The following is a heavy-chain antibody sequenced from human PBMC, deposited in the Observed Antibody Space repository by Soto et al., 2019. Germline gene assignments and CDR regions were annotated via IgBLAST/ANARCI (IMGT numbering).Heavy chain of an antibody. D-gene: IGHD3-10*01. J-gene: IGHJ4*02. CDR3: AKVGLVWFGDLRDYLDY. V-gene: IGHV3-30*18. CDR2: ISYDGTNK. CDR1: GFTFSSFG. Sequence: QAGGSLRLSCVGSGFTFSSFGMHWVRQAPGKGLEWVAVISYDGTNKHYADSVKGRFTISRDNSKNTLHLQMNSLRAEDTAVYYCAKVGLVWFGDLRDYLDYWGQGTPVTVSS.